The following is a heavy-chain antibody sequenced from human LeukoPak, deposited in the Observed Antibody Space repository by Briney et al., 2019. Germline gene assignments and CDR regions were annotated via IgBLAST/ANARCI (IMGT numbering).Heavy chain of an antibody. Sequence: PSETLSLTXTVSGGSISSSVYYWGWIRQPPGKGLEWIGTIYYTGTTYYNPSLKSRVTISVDTSKNQFSLKLSSVTAAHTAVYYCARLPVAGNFDYWGQGTLVTVSS. J-gene: IGHJ4*02. D-gene: IGHD6-19*01. CDR3: ARLPVAGNFDY. CDR1: GGSISSSVYY. V-gene: IGHV4-39*01. CDR2: IYYTGTT.